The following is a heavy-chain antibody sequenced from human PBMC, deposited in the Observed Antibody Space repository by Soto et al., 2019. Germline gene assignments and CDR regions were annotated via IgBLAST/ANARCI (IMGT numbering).Heavy chain of an antibody. Sequence: EVQVLESGGGLVQPGGSLRLSCAASGFTFSSYAMNWVRQAPGKGLEWVSVISGSGGSTYYADSVKGRFTISRDNAKNTLYLQMNGLRAEGTAVYYCARRSSGWYFDYWGQGTLVTVSS. CDR3: ARRSSGWYFDY. J-gene: IGHJ4*02. V-gene: IGHV3-23*01. D-gene: IGHD6-19*01. CDR1: GFTFSSYA. CDR2: ISGSGGST.